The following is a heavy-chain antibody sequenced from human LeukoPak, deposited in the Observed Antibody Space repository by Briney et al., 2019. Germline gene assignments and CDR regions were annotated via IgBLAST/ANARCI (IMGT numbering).Heavy chain of an antibody. D-gene: IGHD3-16*01. CDR1: GFTFNSCW. CDR3: ARGGGLDV. V-gene: IGHV3-7*03. CDR2: IKEDGSKK. Sequence: GGSLRLSCAASGFTFNSCWMTWVRQAPGKGLEWVANIKEDGSKKNYVDSVKGRFTIFRDNAKNSLYLQMSNLRAEDTAVYFCARGGGLDVWGQGATVTVSS. J-gene: IGHJ6*02.